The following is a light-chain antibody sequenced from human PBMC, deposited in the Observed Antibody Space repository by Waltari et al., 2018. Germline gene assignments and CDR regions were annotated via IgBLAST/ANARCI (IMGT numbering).Light chain of an antibody. V-gene: IGKV1-12*01. J-gene: IGKJ1*01. CDR3: QQGSSFPPT. CDR2: GAS. Sequence: DIQMTQSPSSVSACVGDRATITCRASQGISSWLAWYQQKPGKGPNLLIFGASNLQSGVPSRFSGSGSGTDFTLTISGLQPEDSATYFCQQGSSFPPTFGQGTIVEIK. CDR1: QGISSW.